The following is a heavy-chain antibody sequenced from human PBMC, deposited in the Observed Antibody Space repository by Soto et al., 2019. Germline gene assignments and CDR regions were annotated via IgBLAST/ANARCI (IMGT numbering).Heavy chain of an antibody. J-gene: IGHJ6*03. CDR3: ARNQAGTVLGRPTHFDYMDV. Sequence: QVQLQESGPGLVKPSETLSLTCTVSGDSIRGYSWSWIRQAPGKGLEWIGYTYYTGRTDYNPSLKSRVSMSVDTSKNKFSLELTSVTAADTAVYYCARNQAGTVLGRPTHFDYMDVWGKGTTVTVAS. CDR1: GDSIRGYS. CDR2: TYYTGRT. V-gene: IGHV4-59*01. D-gene: IGHD1-1*01.